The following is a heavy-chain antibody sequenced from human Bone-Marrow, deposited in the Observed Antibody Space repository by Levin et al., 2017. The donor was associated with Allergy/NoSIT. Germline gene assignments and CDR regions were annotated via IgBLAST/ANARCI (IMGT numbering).Heavy chain of an antibody. CDR2: IKTDGSET. V-gene: IGHV3-7*01. CDR3: AKDHLAGWALDS. D-gene: IGHD1-26*01. Sequence: GESLKISCAASGFTFSIYWMYWVRQAPGKGLEWVASIKTDGSETYYVDSVRGRFTMSRDNARNTVYLQMNSLRVEDSAVYYCAKDHLAGWALDSWGKGTLVTVSS. CDR1: GFTFSIYW. J-gene: IGHJ4*02.